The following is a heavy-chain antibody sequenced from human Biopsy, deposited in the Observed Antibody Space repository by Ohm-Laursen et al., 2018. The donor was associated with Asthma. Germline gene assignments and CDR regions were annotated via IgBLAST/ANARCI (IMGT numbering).Heavy chain of an antibody. J-gene: IGHJ4*02. D-gene: IGHD2-2*01. CDR1: GASITRSAYY. CDR2: MYYGETT. Sequence: SDTLSLTSTVSGASITRSAYYWGWIRQPPGKGLEWIGSMYYGETTYYSPSLKSRFTISEDTSKNQFSLILSFVTAADTAVYYCARHDHRWDTYADFWGQGTLVTVSS. V-gene: IGHV4-39*01. CDR3: ARHDHRWDTYADF.